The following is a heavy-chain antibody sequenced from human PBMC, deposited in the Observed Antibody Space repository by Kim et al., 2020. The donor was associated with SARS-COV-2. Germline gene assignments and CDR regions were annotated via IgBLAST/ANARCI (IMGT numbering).Heavy chain of an antibody. Sequence: ASVKVSCKASGYIFTSYYVHWVRQAPGRGLEWMGVINPSADATTYGQKFLGRVTVTRDRSTNTVYMELSGLTSDDTAVYYCARVVSYSSSSGYFDYWGQGTLVTVSS. CDR3: ARVVSYSSSSGYFDY. CDR2: INPSADAT. CDR1: GYIFTSYY. V-gene: IGHV1-46*01. D-gene: IGHD6-6*01. J-gene: IGHJ4*02.